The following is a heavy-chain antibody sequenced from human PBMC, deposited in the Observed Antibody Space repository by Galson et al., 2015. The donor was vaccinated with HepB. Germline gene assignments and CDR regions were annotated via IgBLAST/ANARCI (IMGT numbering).Heavy chain of an antibody. CDR1: GYSFTSYW. V-gene: IGHV5-51*01. CDR2: IYPGDSDT. CDR3: ARGQWELRGAEYFQH. J-gene: IGHJ1*01. Sequence: QSGAEVKKPGESLKISCKGSGYSFTSYWIGWVRQMPGKGLEWMGIIYPGDSDTRYSPSFQGQVTISVDKSINTAYLHWSSLKASDTAMYYCARGQWELRGAEYFQHWGQGTLVTVSS. D-gene: IGHD1-26*01.